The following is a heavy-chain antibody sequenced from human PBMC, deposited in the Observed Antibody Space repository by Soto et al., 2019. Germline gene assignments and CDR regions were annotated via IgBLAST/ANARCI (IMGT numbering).Heavy chain of an antibody. D-gene: IGHD6-6*01. CDR1: GFSLSTSGVG. J-gene: IGHJ3*02. V-gene: IGHV2-5*01. CDR2: IYWSGDE. Sequence: EXGLTLVSPTQALTLSCSFSGFSLSTSGVGVGWIRQSPGKALEWLALIYWSGDEHYRPSLKSRLSIIKDTSKNHVVLIMTDMDPVDTATYYCARGLATLPVFAFDIWGQGTMVTVSS. CDR3: ARGLATLPVFAFDI.